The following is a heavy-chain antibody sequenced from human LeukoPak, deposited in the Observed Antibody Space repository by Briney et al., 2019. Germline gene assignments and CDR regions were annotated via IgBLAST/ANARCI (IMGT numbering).Heavy chain of an antibody. V-gene: IGHV3-30*02. Sequence: GGSLRLSCATSGFTFSGYGMHWVRQAPGKGLEWVAFVRHDGTNKYYADSVKGRFTISRDNSKNTLNLQMNSLRAEDTAVYYCAKDLFWGCSNTTCGRFDYWGQGTLVTVSS. CDR1: GFTFSGYG. CDR3: AKDLFWGCSNTTCGRFDY. CDR2: VRHDGTNK. D-gene: IGHD2-2*01. J-gene: IGHJ4*02.